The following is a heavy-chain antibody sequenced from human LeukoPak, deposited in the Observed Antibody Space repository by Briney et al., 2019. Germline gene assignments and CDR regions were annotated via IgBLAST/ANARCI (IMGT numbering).Heavy chain of an antibody. Sequence: GGSLRLSCAASGFTVSSNYMSWVRQAPGKGLEWVSVIYSGGSTYYADSVKGRFTISRDNSKNTLYLQMNSLRAEDTAVYYCARAYSSSFNFDYWGQGTLVTVSP. CDR2: IYSGGST. CDR3: ARAYSSSFNFDY. CDR1: GFTVSSNY. V-gene: IGHV3-66*01. J-gene: IGHJ4*02. D-gene: IGHD6-6*01.